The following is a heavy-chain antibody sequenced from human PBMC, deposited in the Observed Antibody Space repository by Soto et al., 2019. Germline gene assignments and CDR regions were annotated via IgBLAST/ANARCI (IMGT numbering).Heavy chain of an antibody. V-gene: IGHV3-21*01. D-gene: IGHD6-6*01. CDR3: ARDRSEGAARLPFFVY. Sequence: EVQLVESGGGLVKPGGSLRLSCAASGFTFSSYSMNWVRQAPGKGLEWVSSISSSSSYIYYADSVKGRFTISRDNAKNLLYLQMNSLRAEDTAVYYCARDRSEGAARLPFFVYWGQGTLVTVSS. CDR1: GFTFSSYS. J-gene: IGHJ4*02. CDR2: ISSSSSYI.